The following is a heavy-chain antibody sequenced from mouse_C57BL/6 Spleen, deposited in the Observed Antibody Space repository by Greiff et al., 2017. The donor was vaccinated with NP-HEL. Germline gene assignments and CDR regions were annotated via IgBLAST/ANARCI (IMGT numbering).Heavy chain of an antibody. CDR1: GYTFTEYT. V-gene: IGHV1-80*01. CDR3: ARSYYGFAY. D-gene: IGHD2-10*01. Sequence: VQLQQSGAELVKPGASVKLSCKASGYTFTEYTIHWVKQRSGQGLEWIGQIYPGDGDTNYNGKFKGKATLTADKSSSTAYMQLSSLTSEDSAVYFCARSYYGFAYWGQGTLVTVSA. J-gene: IGHJ3*01. CDR2: IYPGDGDT.